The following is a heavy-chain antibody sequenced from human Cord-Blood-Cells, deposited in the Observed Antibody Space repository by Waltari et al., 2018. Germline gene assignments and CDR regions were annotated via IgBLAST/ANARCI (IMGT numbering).Heavy chain of an antibody. Sequence: EVQLVESGGGLVKPGGSLRLSCAASGFTFSSYGMTWVRQAPGRGLEWVSSISSSSYIYYADSVKGRFTISRDNAKNSLYLQMNSLRAEDTAVYYCARDSGIAVAGRNYWGQGTLVTVSS. V-gene: IGHV3-21*01. CDR2: ISSSSYI. CDR1: GFTFSSYG. J-gene: IGHJ4*02. D-gene: IGHD6-19*01. CDR3: ARDSGIAVAGRNY.